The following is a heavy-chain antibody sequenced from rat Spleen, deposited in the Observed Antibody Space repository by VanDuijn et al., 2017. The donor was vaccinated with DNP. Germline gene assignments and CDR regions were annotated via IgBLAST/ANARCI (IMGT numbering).Heavy chain of an antibody. D-gene: IGHD3-2*01. CDR3: ARPDY. CDR2: ITSSGGIT. Sequence: EVQLVESGGDLVQPGRSLKLSCVASGLTFNNYWMAWIRQVPGKGLEWVASITSSGGITYYPDSVKGRFTISRDNAKGTLYLQMDSLRSEDSATYYCARPDYWGQGVMVIVSS. J-gene: IGHJ2*01. V-gene: IGHV5-31*01. CDR1: GLTFNNYW.